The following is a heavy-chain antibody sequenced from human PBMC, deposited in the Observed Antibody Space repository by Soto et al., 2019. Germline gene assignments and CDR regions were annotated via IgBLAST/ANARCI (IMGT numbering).Heavy chain of an antibody. CDR1: GGSISSGDYY. J-gene: IGHJ4*02. CDR3: ARVGRGANYESSGYIDN. D-gene: IGHD3-22*01. Sequence: SETLSLTCTVSGGSISSGDYYWSWIRQPPGKGLEWIGYIYYTGSSYYNPSLKSRVTISVDTSKNQFSLRLNSVTAADTAVYYCARVGRGANYESSGYIDNWGQGTLVTVS. CDR2: IYYTGSS. V-gene: IGHV4-30-4*01.